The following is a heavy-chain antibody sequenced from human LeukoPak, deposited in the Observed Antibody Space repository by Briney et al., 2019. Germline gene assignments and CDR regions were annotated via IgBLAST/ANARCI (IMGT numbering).Heavy chain of an antibody. V-gene: IGHV3-23*01. CDR3: AKKESRYCSSTSCLIGMDV. D-gene: IGHD2-2*01. CDR1: GFTFSNYA. CDR2: ISGSGGST. J-gene: IGHJ6*02. Sequence: GGSLRLSCAASGFTFSNYAMSWVRQAPGKGLEWVSAISGSGGSTYYAGSVKGRFTISRDNSKNPLYLQMNSLRAEDTAVYYCAKKESRYCSSTSCLIGMDVWGQGTTVTVSS.